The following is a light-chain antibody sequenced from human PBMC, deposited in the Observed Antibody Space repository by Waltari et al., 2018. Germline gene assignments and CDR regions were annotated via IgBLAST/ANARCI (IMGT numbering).Light chain of an antibody. J-gene: IGLJ2*01. V-gene: IGLV1-40*01. CDR1: RSNIGAGYD. CDR2: ANS. Sequence: QSVLTQPPSVSGAPGQRVTIPCTGSRSNIGAGYDVHWYQQLPGPAPKLPIYANSNRPSGVPDRFSGSKSGTSASLAITGLQAEDEADYYCQSYDSSLSAHVVFGGGTKLTVL. CDR3: QSYDSSLSAHVV.